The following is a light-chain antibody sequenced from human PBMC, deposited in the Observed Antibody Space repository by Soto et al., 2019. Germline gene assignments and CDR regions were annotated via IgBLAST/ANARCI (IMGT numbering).Light chain of an antibody. Sequence: DIQLTQSPPTLSASVGDRVTITCRASQSIRYYLAWYQQMPGKAPKLLIYGASSLQNGVPSRYSGSGSGTEFTLTISSLQPDDCAAYFCQHHNSYSQTFGQGTKVEIK. CDR3: QHHNSYSQT. V-gene: IGKV1-5*01. CDR1: QSIRYY. J-gene: IGKJ1*01. CDR2: GAS.